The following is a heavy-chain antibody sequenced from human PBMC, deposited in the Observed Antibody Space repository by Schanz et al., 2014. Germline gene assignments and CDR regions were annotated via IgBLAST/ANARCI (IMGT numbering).Heavy chain of an antibody. Sequence: QVQLQESGPGLVKPSQTLSLTRTVSGDSISSGGYYWSWIRQHPGKGLEWIGYISYSGVTYYNPSLKSRVTISMHTSKNQFSLKLSSVTAADTAVYYCARDRGHGDLPGDIWGQGTMVTVSS. CDR1: GDSISSGGYY. D-gene: IGHD4-17*01. V-gene: IGHV4-31*03. CDR3: ARDRGHGDLPGDI. CDR2: ISYSGVT. J-gene: IGHJ3*02.